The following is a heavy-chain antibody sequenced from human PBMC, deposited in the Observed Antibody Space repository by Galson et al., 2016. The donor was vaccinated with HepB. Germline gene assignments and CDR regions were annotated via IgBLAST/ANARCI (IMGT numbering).Heavy chain of an antibody. D-gene: IGHD4-17*01. V-gene: IGHV1-46*03. J-gene: IGHJ4*02. CDR3: ASDRTVTTRLHY. CDR1: GYIFSNYH. Sequence: SVKVSCKASGYIFSNYHLHWVRQAPGQGLEWMGAINPSDITTTYAQNFQGRVTMTSDTATSTVYMELSRLRSDDPAVYYCASDRTVTTRLHYWGQGTLVTVSS. CDR2: INPSDITT.